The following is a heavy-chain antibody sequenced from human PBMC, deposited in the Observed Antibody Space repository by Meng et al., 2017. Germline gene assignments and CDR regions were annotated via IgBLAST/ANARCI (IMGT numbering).Heavy chain of an antibody. V-gene: IGHV4-34*01. J-gene: IGHJ4*02. CDR3: DRSSSRRPHDY. CDR2: INHSGST. CDR1: GGSFSGYY. D-gene: IGHD6-13*01. Sequence: VQLQQWGAGLLQPYETLFLTCAVYGGSFSGYYWSWIRQPPGKGLEWIGEINHSGSTNYNPSLKSRVTISVDTSKNQFSLKLSSVTAADTAVYYCDRSSSRRPHDYWGQGTLVTVSS.